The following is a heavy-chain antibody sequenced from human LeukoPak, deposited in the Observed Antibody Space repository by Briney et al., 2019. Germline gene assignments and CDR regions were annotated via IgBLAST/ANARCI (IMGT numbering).Heavy chain of an antibody. D-gene: IGHD3-10*01. CDR3: ARDRGGIYYNYYFDY. J-gene: IGHJ4*02. CDR1: GFTFSSYW. CDR2: IASDGSST. V-gene: IGHV3-74*01. Sequence: PGGSLRLSCAASGFTFSSYWMNWVRQAPGKGLVWVSRIASDGSSTTYADSVKGRFSISRDNAKNTLYLQMNSLRVEDTAVYYCARDRGGIYYNYYFDYWGQGTLVTVSS.